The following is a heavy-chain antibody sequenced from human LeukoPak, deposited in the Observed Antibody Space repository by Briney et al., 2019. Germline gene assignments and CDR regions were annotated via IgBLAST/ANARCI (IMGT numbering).Heavy chain of an antibody. Sequence: PSETLSLTCTVSGGSISNYYWGWIRQAPGKGLEWIGSIYYSGNTYYNSSLKSRVTMSLDTSKNQFSLKLSSVTAADTAVYYCARVAGIVYFDYWGQGTLVTVSS. CDR2: IYYSGNT. CDR1: GGSISNYY. V-gene: IGHV4-39*07. D-gene: IGHD6-19*01. J-gene: IGHJ4*02. CDR3: ARVAGIVYFDY.